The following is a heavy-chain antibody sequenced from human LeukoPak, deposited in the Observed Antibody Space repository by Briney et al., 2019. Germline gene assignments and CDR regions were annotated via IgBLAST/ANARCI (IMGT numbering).Heavy chain of an antibody. D-gene: IGHD3-3*01. V-gene: IGHV3-30-3*01. J-gene: IGHJ4*02. CDR2: ISYDGSNK. CDR3: ARDRITIFGVLDY. CDR1: GFTFSSYA. Sequence: QPGGSLRLSCAASGFTFSSYAMHWVRQAPGKGLEWVAVISYDGSNKYYADSVKGRFTISRDNSKSTLYLQMNSLRAEDTAVYYCARDRITIFGVLDYWGQGTLVTVSS.